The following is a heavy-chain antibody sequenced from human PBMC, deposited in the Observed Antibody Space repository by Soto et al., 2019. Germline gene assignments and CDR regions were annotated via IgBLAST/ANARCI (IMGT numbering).Heavy chain of an antibody. CDR3: AKDQEQQLFSFGYYYGMDV. CDR2: ISGSGGST. V-gene: IGHV3-23*01. J-gene: IGHJ6*02. CDR1: VFTFSSYA. Sequence: GGSLRLSCSASVFTFSSYAMSWVRQAPGKGLEWVSAISGSGGSTYYADSVKGRFTISRDNSKNTLYLQMNSLRAEDTAVYYCAKDQEQQLFSFGYYYGMDVWGQGTTVTVSS. D-gene: IGHD6-13*01.